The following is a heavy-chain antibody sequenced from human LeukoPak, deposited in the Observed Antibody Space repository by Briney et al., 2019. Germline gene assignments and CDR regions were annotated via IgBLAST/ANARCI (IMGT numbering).Heavy chain of an antibody. D-gene: IGHD6-19*01. CDR1: GFTVSSNY. CDR2: IYSGGST. V-gene: IGHV3-53*01. CDR3: AKAKKGSSGWAN. J-gene: IGHJ4*02. Sequence: HPGGSLRLSCAASGFTVSSNYMSWVRQAPGKGLEWVSVIYSGGSTFYADSVKGRFTISRDNSKNTLYLQMNSLRAEDTAVYYCAKAKKGSSGWANWGQGTLVTVSS.